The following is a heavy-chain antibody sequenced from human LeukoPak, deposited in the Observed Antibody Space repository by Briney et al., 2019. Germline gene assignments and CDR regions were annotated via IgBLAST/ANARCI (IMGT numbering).Heavy chain of an antibody. D-gene: IGHD2-15*01. CDR2: IKHSGST. CDR1: GGSFSGYY. V-gene: IGHV4-34*01. J-gene: IGHJ4*02. Sequence: PSETLSLTCAVYGGSFSGYYWSWIRQPPGKGLEWIGEIKHSGSTNYNPSLKSRVTISVDTSKNQFSLKLSSVTAEDTAVYYCARDSFPYCSGGSCDQMGYWGQGTLVTVSS. CDR3: ARDSFPYCSGGSCDQMGY.